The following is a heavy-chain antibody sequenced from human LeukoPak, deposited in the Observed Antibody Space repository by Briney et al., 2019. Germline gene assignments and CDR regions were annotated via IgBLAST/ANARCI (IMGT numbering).Heavy chain of an antibody. Sequence: SETLSLTCTVSGVSFTSYYWSWIRQPPGKGLELIGYIYYSESANYNPSLKSRVTISVDTSKNQFSLKLSSVTAADTAVYYCARDAGYSSGWPVRSYYYYGMDVWGQGTTVTVSS. CDR3: ARDAGYSSGWPVRSYYYYGMDV. CDR1: GVSFTSYY. D-gene: IGHD6-19*01. V-gene: IGHV4-59*01. J-gene: IGHJ6*02. CDR2: IYYSESA.